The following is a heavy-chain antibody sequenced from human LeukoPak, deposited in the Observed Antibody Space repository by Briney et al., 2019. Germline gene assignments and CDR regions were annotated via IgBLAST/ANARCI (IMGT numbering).Heavy chain of an antibody. J-gene: IGHJ4*02. CDR2: IYTTGST. CDR1: GGSIKDYY. D-gene: IGHD3-10*01. CDR3: ARDRFGYYFDY. Sequence: SETLSLTCTVSGGSIKDYYWTWIRQPAGKGLEWIGRIYTTGSTNYNPSLRSRVTMSVDTSKNQFSLKLTPVTAADTAMYYCARDRFGYYFDYWGQGTLVTVSS. V-gene: IGHV4-4*07.